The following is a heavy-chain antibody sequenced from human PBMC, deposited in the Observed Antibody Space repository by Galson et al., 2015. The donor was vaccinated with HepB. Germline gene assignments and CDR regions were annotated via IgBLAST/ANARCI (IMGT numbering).Heavy chain of an antibody. CDR3: AKLIGSISWGKFDC. Sequence: SLRLSCAASGFTFSSYAMSWVRQAPGKGLEWVSAISGSGGSTYYADSVKGRFTISRDNSMNTLYLQMNSLRGEDTAVYYCAKLIGSISWGKFDCWGQGTLVTVSS. D-gene: IGHD6-13*01. CDR1: GFTFSSYA. CDR2: ISGSGGST. J-gene: IGHJ4*02. V-gene: IGHV3-23*01.